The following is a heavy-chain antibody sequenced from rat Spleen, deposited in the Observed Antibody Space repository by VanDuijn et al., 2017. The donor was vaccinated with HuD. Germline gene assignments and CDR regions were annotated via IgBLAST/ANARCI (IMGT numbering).Heavy chain of an antibody. J-gene: IGHJ2*01. CDR1: GFTFSNYD. V-gene: IGHV5-25*01. Sequence: EVQLVESGGGLLQPGRSMKLSCAASGFTFSNYDMAWIRQAPTKGLEWVAYISYDGGITYYRDSVKGRFTISRDNAKSTLSLQMDSLRSEDTATYYCARRHYGYTDYFDYWGQGVMVTVSS. D-gene: IGHD1-9*01. CDR2: ISYDGGIT. CDR3: ARRHYGYTDYFDY.